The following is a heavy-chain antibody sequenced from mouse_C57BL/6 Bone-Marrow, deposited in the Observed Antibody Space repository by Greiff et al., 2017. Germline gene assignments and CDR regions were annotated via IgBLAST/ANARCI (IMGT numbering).Heavy chain of an antibody. CDR2: IRSKSNNYAT. V-gene: IGHV10-1*01. CDR3: VSSGDYFDY. CDR1: GFSFNTYA. Sequence: EVKVVESGGGLVQPKGSLKLSCAASGFSFNTYAMNWVRQAPGKGLEWVARIRSKSNNYATYYADSVKDRFTISRDDSESMLYLQMNNLKTEDAAMYYCVSSGDYFDYWGQGTTLTVSS. J-gene: IGHJ2*01.